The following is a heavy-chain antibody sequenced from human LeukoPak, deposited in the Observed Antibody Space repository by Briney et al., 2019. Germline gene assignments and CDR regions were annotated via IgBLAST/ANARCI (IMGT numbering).Heavy chain of an antibody. D-gene: IGHD2-2*01. J-gene: IGHJ4*02. CDR3: ARGEIVVVPAALDY. Sequence: SETLSLTCTVSGGSISSGGYYWSWLRQPPGKGLEWIGYIYHSGSTYYNPSLKSRVTISVDRSKNQFSLKLSSVTAADTAVYYCARGEIVVVPAALDYWGQGTLVTVSS. V-gene: IGHV4-30-2*01. CDR2: IYHSGST. CDR1: GGSISSGGYY.